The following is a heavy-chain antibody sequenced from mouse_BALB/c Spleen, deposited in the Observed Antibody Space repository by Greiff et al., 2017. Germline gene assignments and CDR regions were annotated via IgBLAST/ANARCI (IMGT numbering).Heavy chain of an antibody. CDR1: GYSFTSYW. J-gene: IGHJ2*01. CDR2: IYPGNSDT. V-gene: IGHV1-5*01. Sequence: EVQLQESGTVLARPGASVKMSCKASGYSFTSYWMHWVKQRPGQGLEWIGAIYPGNSDTSYNQKFKGKAKLTAVTSASTAYMELSSLTNEDSAVYYCTRSDYYGYPYFDYWGQGTTLTVSS. D-gene: IGHD2-2*01. CDR3: TRSDYYGYPYFDY.